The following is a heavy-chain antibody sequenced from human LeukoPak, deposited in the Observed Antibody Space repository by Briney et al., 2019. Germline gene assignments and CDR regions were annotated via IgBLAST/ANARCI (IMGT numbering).Heavy chain of an antibody. D-gene: IGHD3-10*01. CDR2: IYSSGSA. J-gene: IGHJ5*02. CDR3: ARDLTLWPYNWFDR. Sequence: SETLSLTCTVSGASTSNYYWSWIRQPAGKGLEWIGRIYSSGSANYNPSLKSRVTMSVDTSKNQFSLKMSSVTAADTAVYYCARDLTLWPYNWFDRWGQGILVTVSS. V-gene: IGHV4-4*07. CDR1: GASTSNYY.